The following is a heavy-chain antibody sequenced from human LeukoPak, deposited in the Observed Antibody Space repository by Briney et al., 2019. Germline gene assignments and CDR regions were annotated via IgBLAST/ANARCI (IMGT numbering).Heavy chain of an antibody. Sequence: GGSLRLSCAASGFTFSSYWMHWAAKAPGKGLVWVLSISSDESITSYAESVQGRFTITRDNAKNTPYLQMHSLRAEDTAVYYCGRISVIYSVWGKATTVTVSS. CDR1: GFTFSSYW. CDR3: GRISVIYSV. V-gene: IGHV3-74*03. CDR2: ISSDESIT. J-gene: IGHJ6*04. D-gene: IGHD5/OR15-5a*01.